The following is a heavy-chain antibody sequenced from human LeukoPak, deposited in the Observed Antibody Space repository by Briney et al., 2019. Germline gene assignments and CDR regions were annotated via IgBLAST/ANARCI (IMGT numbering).Heavy chain of an antibody. D-gene: IGHD2-15*01. V-gene: IGHV4-59*01. CDR2: IYYSGST. CDR1: GGSISSYC. J-gene: IGHJ4*02. CDR3: ARDRGPDCSGGRCWDY. Sequence: SETLSLTCTVSGGSISSYCWSWIRQPPGKGLEWIGYIYYSGSTNYNPSLKSRVTMSVDTSKNQFSLKLSSVTAADTAVYYCARDRGPDCSGGRCWDYWGQGSLVTVSS.